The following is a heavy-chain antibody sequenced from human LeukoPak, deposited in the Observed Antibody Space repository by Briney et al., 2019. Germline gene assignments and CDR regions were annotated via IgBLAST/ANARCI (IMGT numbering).Heavy chain of an antibody. Sequence: LSQTLSLTCTVSGGSISSGSYFWSWIRQPAGKGLEWIGRIYTSGSTNYNPSLKSRVTISVDTSKNQFSLKLSSVTAADTAVYYCAREGRVGATPNSNWFDPWGQGTLVTVSS. J-gene: IGHJ5*02. CDR1: GGSISSGSYF. D-gene: IGHD1-26*01. V-gene: IGHV4-61*02. CDR3: AREGRVGATPNSNWFDP. CDR2: IYTSGST.